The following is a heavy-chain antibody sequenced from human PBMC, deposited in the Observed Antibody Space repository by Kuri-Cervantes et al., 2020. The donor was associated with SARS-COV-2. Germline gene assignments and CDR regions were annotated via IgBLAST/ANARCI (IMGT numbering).Heavy chain of an antibody. CDR1: GGTFSSYA. J-gene: IGHJ4*02. D-gene: IGHD3-16*01. Sequence: SVKVSCKASGGTFSSYAISWVRQAPGQGLEWMGGIIPIFGTANYAQKFQGRVTITADKSTSTAYMELSGLRSEDTAVYYCAREVADYASRTAASNQQPLFDYWGQGTLVTVSS. CDR2: IIPIFGTA. V-gene: IGHV1-69*06. CDR3: AREVADYASRTAASNQQPLFDY.